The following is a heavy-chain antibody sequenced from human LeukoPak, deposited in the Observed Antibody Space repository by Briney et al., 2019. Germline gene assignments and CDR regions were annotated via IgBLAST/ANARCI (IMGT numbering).Heavy chain of an antibody. CDR2: IYYSGVT. Sequence: PSETLSLTCTVSGGSISSGIYYWSWIRQYPGGGLEWIGCIYYSGVTYYNPSLKSRVAISVDTSKNQFSLKLSSVTAADTAMYSCAGDRPPPPYYDYYGHYFDYWGQGTLVSVSS. J-gene: IGHJ4*02. V-gene: IGHV4-31*03. D-gene: IGHD5-12*01. CDR1: GGSISSGIYY. CDR3: AGDRPPPPYYDYYGHYFDY.